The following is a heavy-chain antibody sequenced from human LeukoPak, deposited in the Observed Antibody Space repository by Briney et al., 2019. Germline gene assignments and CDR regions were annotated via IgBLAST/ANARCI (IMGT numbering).Heavy chain of an antibody. CDR2: IKEGGSEK. CDR1: GFTFSSYW. D-gene: IGHD3-10*01. J-gene: IGHJ4*02. CDR3: ARVRRYYGSGSSIDY. V-gene: IGHV3-7*05. Sequence: PGGSLRLSCAASGFTFSSYWMSWVRQAPGKELEWVANIKEGGSEKYYVDSVKGRFTISRDNAKSSLFLQMNSLRAEDTAVYYCARVRRYYGSGSSIDYWGQGTLVTVSS.